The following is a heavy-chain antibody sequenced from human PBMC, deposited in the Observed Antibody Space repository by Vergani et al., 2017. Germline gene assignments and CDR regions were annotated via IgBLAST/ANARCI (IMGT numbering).Heavy chain of an antibody. CDR3: ATDCYYDSSGYSRRRDYYYGMDV. CDR1: GGSISSYY. Sequence: QLQESGPGLVKPSETLSLTCTVSGGSISSYYWSWVRQPPGKGLEWIGYIYYSGSTNYNPPLKSRVTIEVDTAKNQFSLKLGAVTAADTAVYYCATDCYYDSSGYSRRRDYYYGMDVWGQGTTVTVSS. V-gene: IGHV4-59*01. D-gene: IGHD3-22*01. J-gene: IGHJ6*02. CDR2: IYYSGST.